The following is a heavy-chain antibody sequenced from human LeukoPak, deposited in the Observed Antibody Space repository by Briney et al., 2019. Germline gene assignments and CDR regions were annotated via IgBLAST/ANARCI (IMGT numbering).Heavy chain of an antibody. Sequence: GGSLRLSCAASGFTFSSYEMNWVRQAPGKGLEWVSYISSSGSTIYYADSVKGRFTISRDNAKNSLYLQMNSLRAKNTAVYYCARDRYHPQYSGSYLFDYWGQGTLVTVSS. CDR3: ARDRYHPQYSGSYLFDY. CDR2: ISSSGSTI. V-gene: IGHV3-48*03. CDR1: GFTFSSYE. J-gene: IGHJ4*02. D-gene: IGHD1-26*01.